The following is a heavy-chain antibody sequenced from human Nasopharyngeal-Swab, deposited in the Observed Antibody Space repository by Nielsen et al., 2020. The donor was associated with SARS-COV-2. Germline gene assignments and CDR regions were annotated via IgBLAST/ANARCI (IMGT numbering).Heavy chain of an antibody. J-gene: IGHJ4*02. CDR3: ARRGVGATGPFDY. V-gene: IGHV6-1*01. CDR2: TYYRPKWYD. CDR1: GDSVSSNIAT. Sequence: SQTLSLTCAISGDSVSSNIATWNWIRQSPSRGLEWLGRTYYRPKWYDDFAGSVKSRIRINPDTSKNQFSLQLNSVTPEDTAVYYCARRGVGATGPFDYWGQGTPVIVSS. D-gene: IGHD1-26*01.